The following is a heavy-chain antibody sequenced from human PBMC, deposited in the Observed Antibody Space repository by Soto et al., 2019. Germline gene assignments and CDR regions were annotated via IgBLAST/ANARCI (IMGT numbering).Heavy chain of an antibody. J-gene: IGHJ4*02. V-gene: IGHV4-59*01. CDR1: GGSIGDYD. CDR3: ARGRYSGSYYTLFDY. D-gene: IGHD1-26*01. CDR2: IYYSGST. Sequence: PSETLCLTCSVSGGSIGDYDGSWIRQPPGKGLEWIGYIYYSGSTNYNPSLKSRVTISVDTSKNQFSLKLSSVTAADTAVYYCARGRYSGSYYTLFDYWGQGTLVTVSS.